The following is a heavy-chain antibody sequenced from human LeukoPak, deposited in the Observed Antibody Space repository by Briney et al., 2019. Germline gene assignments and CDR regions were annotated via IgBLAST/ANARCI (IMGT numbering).Heavy chain of an antibody. V-gene: IGHV4-59*01. CDR2: IYYSGST. D-gene: IGHD2-21*02. CDR1: GSSISSYY. CDR3: AREHIVVVTAISGSGWFDP. J-gene: IGHJ5*02. Sequence: SETLSLTCTVSGSSISSYYWSWIRQPPGKGLEWIGYIYYSGSTNYNPSLKSRVTISVDTSKNQFSLKLSSVTAADTAVYYCAREHIVVVTAISGSGWFDPWGQGTLVTVSS.